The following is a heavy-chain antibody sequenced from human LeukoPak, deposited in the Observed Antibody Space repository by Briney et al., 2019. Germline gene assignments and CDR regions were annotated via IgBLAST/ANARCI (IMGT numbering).Heavy chain of an antibody. V-gene: IGHV3-21*01. Sequence: GGSLRLSCAASGFTFSSFSMNWVRQAPGKGLEWVSSISSSSSYIYYADSVEGRFTISRDNAKNSLYLQMNSLRAEDTAVYYCARGADILTGYVTFDYWGQGSLVTVSS. CDR2: ISSSSSYI. CDR1: GFTFSSFS. J-gene: IGHJ4*02. D-gene: IGHD3-9*01. CDR3: ARGADILTGYVTFDY.